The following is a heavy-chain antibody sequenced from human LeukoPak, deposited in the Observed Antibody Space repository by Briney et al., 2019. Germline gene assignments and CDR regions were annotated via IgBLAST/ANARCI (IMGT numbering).Heavy chain of an antibody. CDR2: IYYSGST. V-gene: IGHV4-39*01. CDR1: GGSISSSDYY. CDR3: ARQNWDYLPSIFDY. D-gene: IGHD7-27*01. Sequence: PSETLSLTCTVSGGSISSSDYYWGWIRQPPGKGLEWIGSIYYSGSTYYNPSLKSRVTISVDTSKNQFSLKLSSVTAADTAVYYCARQNWDYLPSIFDYWGQGTLVTVSS. J-gene: IGHJ4*02.